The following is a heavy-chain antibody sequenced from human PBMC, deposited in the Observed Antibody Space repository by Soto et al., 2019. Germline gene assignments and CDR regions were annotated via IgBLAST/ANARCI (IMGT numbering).Heavy chain of an antibody. J-gene: IGHJ6*03. CDR1: GFTFSGSA. CDR2: IRSKANSYAT. CDR3: TRRRDCSSTSCYAYYYYYYMDV. D-gene: IGHD2-2*01. V-gene: IGHV3-73*01. Sequence: EVQLVESGGGLVQPGGSLKLSCAASGFTFSGSAMHWVRQASGKGLEWVGRIRSKANSYATAYAASVKGRFIISRDDSKNTAYLQMNSLKTEDTAVYYCTRRRDCSSTSCYAYYYYYYMDVWGKGTTVTVSS.